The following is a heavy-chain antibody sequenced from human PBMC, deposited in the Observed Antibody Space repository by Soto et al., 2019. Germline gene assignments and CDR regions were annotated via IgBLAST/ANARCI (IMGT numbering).Heavy chain of an antibody. CDR1: GSSFSVSI. Sequence: EVQLVESGGDLVKPGESLRLSCAASGSSFSVSIMNWVRQAPGKGLEWVSSISTSSHYIYYADSVKGRFAIFRDNTKNALYMQMDILRAEDTAVYYCARGKHCTDGICSFAEYSYYMEVWGKGTTVTVSS. CDR2: ISTSSHYI. CDR3: ARGKHCTDGICSFAEYSYYMEV. D-gene: IGHD2-8*01. V-gene: IGHV3-21*02. J-gene: IGHJ6*03.